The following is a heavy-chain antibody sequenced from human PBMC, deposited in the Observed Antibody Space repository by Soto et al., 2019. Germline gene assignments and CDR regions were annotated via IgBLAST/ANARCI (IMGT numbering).Heavy chain of an antibody. J-gene: IGHJ6*02. D-gene: IGHD5-18*01. Sequence: PGGSLRLSCAASGFTFSSYAMSWVRQAPGKGLEWVSTITRSNTTPYADSVRGRFTISRDNSKNTLYLQMDSLRAEDTAVYYCVRGIQNHYGMDVWGQGTTVTVSS. CDR2: ITRSNTT. V-gene: IGHV3-23*01. CDR1: GFTFSSYA. CDR3: VRGIQNHYGMDV.